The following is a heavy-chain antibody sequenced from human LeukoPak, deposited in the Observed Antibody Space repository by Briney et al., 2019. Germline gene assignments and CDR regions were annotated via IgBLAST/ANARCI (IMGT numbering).Heavy chain of an antibody. Sequence: GGSPRLSCAASGFTFSSYAMSWVRQAPGKGLEWVALISYDGSNKYYADSVKGRFTISRDNSKNTLFLQMNSLRAEDTAVYYCARVVDTHFDYWGQGTLVTVSS. CDR1: GFTFSSYA. CDR3: ARVVDTHFDY. CDR2: ISYDGSNK. J-gene: IGHJ4*02. D-gene: IGHD5-18*01. V-gene: IGHV3-30*03.